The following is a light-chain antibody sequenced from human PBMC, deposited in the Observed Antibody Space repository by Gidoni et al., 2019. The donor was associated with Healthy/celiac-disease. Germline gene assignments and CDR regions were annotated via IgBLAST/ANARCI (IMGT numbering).Light chain of an antibody. J-gene: IGLJ3*02. CDR2: EVS. CDR1: SSDIGGYNY. CDR3: SSYAGRNNWV. V-gene: IGLV2-8*01. Sequence: QSVTIYCTGTSSDIGGYNYVSWYQQNPGKDPKLMIYEVSNRPSGVPDRFSGSKSGNTASLTVSGLQADAEADYYCSSYAGRNNWVFGGGTKLTVL.